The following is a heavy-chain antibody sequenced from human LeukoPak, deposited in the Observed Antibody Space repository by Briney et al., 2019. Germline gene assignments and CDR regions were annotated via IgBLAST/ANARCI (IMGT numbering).Heavy chain of an antibody. V-gene: IGHV3-21*01. Sequence: GGSLRLSCVGSGFSFSNSDMNWVRQAPGKGLEWVSSISTTSDYIYHADSVKGRFTTSRDNAKNSLYLQMNSLRAEDTAVYYCASGAQSDYWGQGTLVTVSS. J-gene: IGHJ4*02. CDR3: ASGAQSDY. CDR2: ISTTSDYI. CDR1: GFSFSNSD. D-gene: IGHD1-26*01.